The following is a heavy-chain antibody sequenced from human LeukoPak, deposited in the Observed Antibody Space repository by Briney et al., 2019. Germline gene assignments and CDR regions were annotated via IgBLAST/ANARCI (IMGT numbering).Heavy chain of an antibody. Sequence: GGSLRLSCAASGFTFSSYAMSWVRQAPGKGLEWVSAISGTGGSTYYVDSVKGRFTISRDNSKNTMYLQMNSLRAEDTAVYYCAKDRYTGYGPQYDYWGQGTLVTVSS. J-gene: IGHJ4*02. D-gene: IGHD5-12*01. CDR1: GFTFSSYA. CDR3: AKDRYTGYGPQYDY. V-gene: IGHV3-23*01. CDR2: ISGTGGST.